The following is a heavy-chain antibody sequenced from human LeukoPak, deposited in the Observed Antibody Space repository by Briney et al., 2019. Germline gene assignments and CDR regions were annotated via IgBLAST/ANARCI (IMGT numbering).Heavy chain of an antibody. D-gene: IGHD2-2*01. CDR2: IVVGSGNT. CDR3: AARGGVPAAAGNWYFDL. CDR1: GFTFTSSA. J-gene: IGHJ2*01. Sequence: SVKVSCKASGFTFTSSAVQWVRQARGQRLEWIGWIVVGSGNTNYAQKFQERVTITRDMSTSTAYMELSSLRSEDTAVYYCAARGGVPAAAGNWYFDLWGRGTLVTVTS. V-gene: IGHV1-58*01.